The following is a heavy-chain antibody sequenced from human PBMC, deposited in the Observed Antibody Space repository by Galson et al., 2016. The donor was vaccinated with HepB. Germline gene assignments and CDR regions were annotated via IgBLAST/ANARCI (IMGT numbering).Heavy chain of an antibody. CDR3: ARTQLAYYFDY. CDR2: LNWNGGRT. CDR1: GFTFDDYA. Sequence: SLRLSCAASGFTFDDYAMSWVRQVPGKGLEWVSGLNWNGGRTGYVDSVKGRFTISRDNAKNSLYLQMNSLRVEDTALYFCARTQLAYYFDYWGPGALVSISS. J-gene: IGHJ4*02. V-gene: IGHV3-20*04.